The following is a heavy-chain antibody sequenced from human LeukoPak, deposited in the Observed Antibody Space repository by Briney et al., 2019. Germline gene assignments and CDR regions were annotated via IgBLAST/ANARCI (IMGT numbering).Heavy chain of an antibody. J-gene: IGHJ6*02. V-gene: IGHV4-34*01. D-gene: IGHD2-15*01. CDR2: IHHSGST. Sequence: PSETLSLTCTVSGGSISGYFWTWIRQPPGKGLEWIGEIHHSGSTNYNPSLKSRATMSVDRSKNQFSLDLSSVTAADTAVYYCARIFDYYYNMDVWGQGTTVTVSS. CDR1: GGSISGYF. CDR3: ARIFDYYYNMDV.